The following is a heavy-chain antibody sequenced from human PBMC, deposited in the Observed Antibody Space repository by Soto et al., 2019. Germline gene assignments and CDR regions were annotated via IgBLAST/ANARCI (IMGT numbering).Heavy chain of an antibody. CDR3: ARGRYGDY. CDR1: GYAVTTYG. J-gene: IGHJ4*02. CDR2: ISAHNGNT. D-gene: IGHD1-1*01. V-gene: IGHV1-18*01. Sequence: QVHLVQSGAEVKKPGASVKVSCQGSGYAVTTYGITWVRQAPGQGLEWMGWISAHNGNTNYAQKIQGRVTVTRDTSTSTAYMELRSLRYDDTAVYYCARGRYGDYWGQGALVTVSS.